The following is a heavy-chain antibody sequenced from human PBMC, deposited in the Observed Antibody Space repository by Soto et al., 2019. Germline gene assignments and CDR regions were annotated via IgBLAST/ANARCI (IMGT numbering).Heavy chain of an antibody. D-gene: IGHD3-9*01. V-gene: IGHV4-31*03. J-gene: IGHJ4*02. CDR2: IYYSGST. Sequence: QVQLQESGPGLVKPSQTLSLTCTVSGGSISSGGYYWSWIRQHPGKGLEWIGYIYYSGSTYYNPSLKSRVTISXXTXKXXFSLKLSSVTAADTAVYYCARYYDILTGYGSYFDYWGQGTLVTVSS. CDR3: ARYYDILTGYGSYFDY. CDR1: GGSISSGGYY.